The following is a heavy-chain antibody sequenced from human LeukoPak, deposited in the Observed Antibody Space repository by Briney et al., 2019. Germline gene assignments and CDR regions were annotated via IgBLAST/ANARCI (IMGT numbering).Heavy chain of an antibody. D-gene: IGHD1-14*01. CDR2: INHSGST. J-gene: IGHJ4*02. CDR3: ARVFETGRQQSGYLDY. V-gene: IGHV4-34*01. Sequence: SETLSLTCAVYGGSFSGYYWSWIRQPPGKGLEWIGEINHSGSTNYNPSLKSRVTISVDTSKKQSSPKLSSVTAAEPAVYYCARVFETGRQQSGYLDYWGQGPLVSVSS. CDR1: GGSFSGYY.